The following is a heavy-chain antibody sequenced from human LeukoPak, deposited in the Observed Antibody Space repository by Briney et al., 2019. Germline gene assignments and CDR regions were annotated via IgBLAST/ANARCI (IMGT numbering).Heavy chain of an antibody. V-gene: IGHV3-48*03. J-gene: IGHJ4*02. CDR1: GFTFSSYE. CDR3: ARDVFDY. Sequence: PGGSLRLSCVVSGFTFSSYEMNWVRQAPGKGLEWVSYISSGGSIIYYADSVKGRFTISRDNAKNSLYLQVNRLRAEDTAVYYCARDVFDYWGQGTLVTVSS. CDR2: ISSGGSII.